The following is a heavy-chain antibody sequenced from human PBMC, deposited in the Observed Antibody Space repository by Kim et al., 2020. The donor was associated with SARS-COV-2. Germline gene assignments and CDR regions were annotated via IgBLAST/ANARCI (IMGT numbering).Heavy chain of an antibody. CDR3: ALNYYDSSGYYGPHGY. CDR2: ISSSSSYI. Sequence: GGSLRLSCAASGFTFSSYSMNWVRQAPGKGLEWVSSISSSSSYIYYADSVKGRFTISRDNAKNSLYLQMNSLRAEDTAVYYCALNYYDSSGYYGPHGYWGQGTLVTVSS. CDR1: GFTFSSYS. D-gene: IGHD3-22*01. J-gene: IGHJ4*02. V-gene: IGHV3-21*01.